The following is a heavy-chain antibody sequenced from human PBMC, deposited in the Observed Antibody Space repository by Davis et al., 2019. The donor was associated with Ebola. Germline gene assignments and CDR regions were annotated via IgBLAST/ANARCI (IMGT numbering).Heavy chain of an antibody. J-gene: IGHJ4*02. D-gene: IGHD3-3*01. Sequence: GGSLRLSCAASGFTFSSYGMHWVRQAPGKGLEWVAVISYDGSNKYYADFVKGRFTISRDNSKNTLYLQMNSLRAEDTAVYYCANRITGVAIFGVVKMYWGQGTLVTVSS. CDR3: ANRITGVAIFGVVKMY. V-gene: IGHV3-30*18. CDR1: GFTFSSYG. CDR2: ISYDGSNK.